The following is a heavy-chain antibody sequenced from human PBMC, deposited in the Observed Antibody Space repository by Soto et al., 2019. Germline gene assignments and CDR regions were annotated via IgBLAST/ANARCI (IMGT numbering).Heavy chain of an antibody. J-gene: IGHJ3*02. D-gene: IGHD3-22*01. CDR3: AGSSYDSSGYYPWHAFDI. CDR2: IYPGDSDT. CDR1: GYSFTSYW. Sequence: PGESLKISCKGSGYSFTSYWIGWVRQMPWKGLEWMGIIYPGDSDTRYSPSFQGQVTISADKSISTAYLQWSSLKASDTAMYYCAGSSYDSSGYYPWHAFDIWGQGTMVTVSS. V-gene: IGHV5-51*01.